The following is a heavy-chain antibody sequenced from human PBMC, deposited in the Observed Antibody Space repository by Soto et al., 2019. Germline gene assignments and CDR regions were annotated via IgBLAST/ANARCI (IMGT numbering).Heavy chain of an antibody. CDR1: GYSFSTYS. CDR3: ARQGDMAATPADAFDI. Sequence: PLKISCKASGYSFSTYSIAWVRLMPLKGLEWMGIIYPGDSDARYSPYVAVQVTISVDKCITTAYLHWSSLEASDSAVYYCARQGDMAATPADAFDIWGQGTLVTDSS. D-gene: IGHD6-19*01. CDR2: IYPGDSDA. J-gene: IGHJ3*02. V-gene: IGHV5-51*01.